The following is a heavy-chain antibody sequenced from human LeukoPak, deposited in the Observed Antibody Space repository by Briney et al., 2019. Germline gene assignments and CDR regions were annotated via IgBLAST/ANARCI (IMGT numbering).Heavy chain of an antibody. CDR1: GGSISSYY. J-gene: IGHJ6*03. CDR2: IYYSGST. CDR3: ARARSGSYYNPIYYYYYYMDV. D-gene: IGHD3-10*01. V-gene: IGHV4-59*01. Sequence: PSETLSLTCTVSGGSISSYYWSWIRQPPGKGLEWIGYIYYSGSTNYNPSLKSRVTISVDTSKNQFSLKLSSVTAADTAVYYCARARSGSYYNPIYYYYYYMDVWGKGTTVTISS.